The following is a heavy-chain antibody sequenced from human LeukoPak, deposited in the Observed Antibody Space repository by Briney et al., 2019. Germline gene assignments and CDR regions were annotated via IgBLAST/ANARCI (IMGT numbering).Heavy chain of an antibody. J-gene: IGHJ4*02. CDR3: ARDGNTRASGGGDY. V-gene: IGHV1-2*02. CDR2: INPNSGGT. CDR1: GYIFTGYY. D-gene: IGHD1/OR15-1a*01. Sequence: ASVKVSCKASGYIFTGYYMHWVRQAPGQGLEWMGWINPNSGGTKYPQKFQGRVTMTRVTSISTAYMELSRLRSDDTAVYYCARDGNTRASGGGDYWGQGTLVTVSS.